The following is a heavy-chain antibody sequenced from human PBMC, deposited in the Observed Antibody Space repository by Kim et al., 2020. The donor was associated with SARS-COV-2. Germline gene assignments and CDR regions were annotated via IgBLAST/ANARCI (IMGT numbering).Heavy chain of an antibody. D-gene: IGHD6-13*01. V-gene: IGHV3-23*01. CDR1: GFTFSTYG. CDR3: AKGYSSGWYWSYFDY. Sequence: GGSLRLSCAASGFTFSTYGMTWVRQAPGKGLEWVSGISSSGDSTYHADSVKGRFTISRDNSKNTLYLQMNSLRVEDTAVYYCAKGYSSGWYWSYFDYWGQGALVTVSS. J-gene: IGHJ4*02. CDR2: ISSSGDST.